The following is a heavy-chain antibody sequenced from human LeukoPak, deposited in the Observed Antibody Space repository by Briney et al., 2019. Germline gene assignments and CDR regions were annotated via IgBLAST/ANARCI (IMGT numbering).Heavy chain of an antibody. Sequence: SETLSLTCTVSGGSISSSSYYWGWIRQPPGKGLEWIGSIYYSGGTYYNPSLKSRVTISVDTSKNQFSLKLSSVTAADTAVYYCARVRDGYNDAFDIWGQGTMVTVSS. CDR3: ARVRDGYNDAFDI. CDR1: GGSISSSSYY. CDR2: IYYSGGT. J-gene: IGHJ3*02. D-gene: IGHD5-24*01. V-gene: IGHV4-39*01.